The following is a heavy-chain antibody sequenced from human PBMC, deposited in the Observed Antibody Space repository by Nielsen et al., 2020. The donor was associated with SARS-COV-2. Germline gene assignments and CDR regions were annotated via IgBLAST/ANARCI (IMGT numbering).Heavy chain of an antibody. Sequence: SETLSLTCTVSGGSISSYYWSWIRQPPGKGLEWIGYIYYSGSTNYNPSLKSRVTISVDTSKNQFSLKLSSVTAADTAVYYCARGGASSGWPTGFDYWGQGTRVTVSS. CDR2: IYYSGST. V-gene: IGHV4-59*13. D-gene: IGHD6-19*01. CDR1: GGSISSYY. CDR3: ARGGASSGWPTGFDY. J-gene: IGHJ4*02.